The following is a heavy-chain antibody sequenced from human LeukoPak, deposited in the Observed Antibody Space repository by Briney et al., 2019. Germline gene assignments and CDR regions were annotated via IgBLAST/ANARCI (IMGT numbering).Heavy chain of an antibody. D-gene: IGHD2-8*01. CDR2: IRQNGGTS. CDR1: GFIFSSYA. CDR3: ARWGCTNGVCYNDY. J-gene: IGHJ4*02. Sequence: GGSLRLSCAASGFIFSSYAMHWVHQTPGKGPEFVSAIRQNGGTSYYANSVKGRFTISSDNYKNTLYIQMGSLRTEDMAVYYCARWGCTNGVCYNDYWGQGTLVTVSS. V-gene: IGHV3-64*01.